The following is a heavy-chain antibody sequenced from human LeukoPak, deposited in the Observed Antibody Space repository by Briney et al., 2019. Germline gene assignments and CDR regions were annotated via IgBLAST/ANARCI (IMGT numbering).Heavy chain of an antibody. CDR1: GFTFSSYS. D-gene: IGHD4-23*01. CDR2: ISSSSGYI. J-gene: IGHJ4*02. Sequence: GGSLRLSCAASGFTFSSYSMNWVRQAPGKGLEWVSSISSSSGYIYYADSVKGRFTISRDNAKNSLYLQMNSLRAEDTAVYYCATVAFLDYWGQGTLVTVSS. V-gene: IGHV3-21*01. CDR3: ATVAFLDY.